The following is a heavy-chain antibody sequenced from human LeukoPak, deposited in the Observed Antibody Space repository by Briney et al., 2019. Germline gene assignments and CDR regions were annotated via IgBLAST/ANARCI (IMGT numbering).Heavy chain of an antibody. V-gene: IGHV4-34*01. Sequence: SETLSLTCAVYGGSFSGYYWSWIRQPPGKGLEWIGEINHSGSTNYNPSLKSRVTISVDTSKNQFSLKLSSVTAADTAVYYCAREDPVDQTVDIWGQGTMVTVSS. CDR2: INHSGST. J-gene: IGHJ3*02. D-gene: IGHD5-12*01. CDR1: GGSFSGYY. CDR3: AREDPVDQTVDI.